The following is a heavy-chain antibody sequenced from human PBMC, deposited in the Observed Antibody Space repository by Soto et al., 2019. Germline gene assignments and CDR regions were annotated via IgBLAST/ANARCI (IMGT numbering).Heavy chain of an antibody. V-gene: IGHV3-15*01. CDR2: IKSKTDGGTT. CDR3: TTAPSGYYDSSGNYGVDY. D-gene: IGHD3-22*01. CDR1: GFTFSNAW. Sequence: GGSLRLSCAASGFTFSNAWMSWVRQAPGKGLEWVGRIKSKTDGGTTDYAAPVKGRFTISRDDSKNTLYLQMNSLKTEDTAVYYCTTAPSGYYDSSGNYGVDYWGQGTLVTIYS. J-gene: IGHJ4*02.